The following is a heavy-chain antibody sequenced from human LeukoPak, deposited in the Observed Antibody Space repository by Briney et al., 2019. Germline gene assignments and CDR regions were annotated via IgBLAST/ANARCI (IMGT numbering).Heavy chain of an antibody. CDR1: GGSISSGSYY. D-gene: IGHD3-9*01. CDR2: IYTSGST. J-gene: IGHJ4*02. CDR3: ARGTILTGFDY. Sequence: PSETLSLTCTVSGGSISSGSYYWSWIRQPAGTGLEWIGRIYTSGSTNYNPSLKSRVTISVDTSKNQFSLKLSSVTAADTAVYYCARGTILTGFDYWGQGTLVAVSS. V-gene: IGHV4-61*02.